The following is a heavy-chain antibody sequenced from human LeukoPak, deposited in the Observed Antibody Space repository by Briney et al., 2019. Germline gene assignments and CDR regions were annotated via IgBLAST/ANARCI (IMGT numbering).Heavy chain of an antibody. D-gene: IGHD5-24*01. CDR3: AREIEMAYGMNV. J-gene: IGHJ6*02. V-gene: IGHV3-21*01. Sequence: GGSLRLSCAASGFTFSSYSMNWVRQAPGKGLEWVSSISSSSSYIYYADSVKGRFTISRDNAKNSLYLQMNSLRAEDTAVYYCAREIEMAYGMNVWGQGTTVTVSS. CDR2: ISSSSSYI. CDR1: GFTFSSYS.